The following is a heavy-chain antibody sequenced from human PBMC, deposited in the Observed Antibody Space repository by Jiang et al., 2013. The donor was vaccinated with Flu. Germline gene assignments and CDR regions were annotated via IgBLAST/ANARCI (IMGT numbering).Heavy chain of an antibody. D-gene: IGHD6-19*01. V-gene: IGHV1-58*01. J-gene: IGHJ3*02. Sequence: GQRLEWIGWIVVGSGNTNYAQKFQERVTITRDMSTSTAYMELSSLRSEDTAVYYCAFIAVAGTDDGAFDIWGQGTMVTVSS. CDR3: AFIAVAGTDDGAFDI. CDR2: IVVGSGNT.